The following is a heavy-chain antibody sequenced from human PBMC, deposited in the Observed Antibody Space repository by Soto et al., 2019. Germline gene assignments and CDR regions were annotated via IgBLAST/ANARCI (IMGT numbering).Heavy chain of an antibody. Sequence: SETLSLTCAVYGGSVSGYYWTWIRPPPGKGLEWIGYISHTGITNYNSSLKSRVTMSVDTSKNQFSLRVSSLTAADTAVYYCARKEYYFDYWGQGILVTVSS. CDR2: ISHTGIT. CDR1: GGSVSGYY. J-gene: IGHJ4*02. D-gene: IGHD3-10*01. CDR3: ARKEYYFDY. V-gene: IGHV4-59*02.